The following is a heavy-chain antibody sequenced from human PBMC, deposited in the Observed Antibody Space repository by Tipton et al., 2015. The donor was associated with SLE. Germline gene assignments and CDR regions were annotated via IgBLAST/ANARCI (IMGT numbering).Heavy chain of an antibody. J-gene: IGHJ4*02. V-gene: IGHV4-61*08. CDR2: IYYSRSN. CDR1: GGSISSGGYY. CDR3: ARDLSRGSFDY. D-gene: IGHD1-26*01. Sequence: TLSLTCTVSGGSISSGGYYWSWIRQHPGKGLEWIGYIYYSRSNNYNPSLKSRVTISVDTSKNQFSLKLSSVTAADTAVYYCARDLSRGSFDYWGQGTLVTVSS.